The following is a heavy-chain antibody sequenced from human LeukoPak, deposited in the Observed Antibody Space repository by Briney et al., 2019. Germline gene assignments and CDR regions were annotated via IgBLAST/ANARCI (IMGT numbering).Heavy chain of an antibody. CDR3: AKDPAYYYDSSGYFDY. J-gene: IGHJ4*02. CDR2: IGTIGDT. CDR1: GFTFSSSD. V-gene: IGHV3-13*01. D-gene: IGHD3-22*01. Sequence: GGSLRLSCAASGFTFSSSDMHWVRQPTGKGLEWVSAIGTIGDTYYPGSVKGRFTISRDNSKNTLYLQMNSLRAEDTAVYYCAKDPAYYYDSSGYFDYWGQGTLVTVSS.